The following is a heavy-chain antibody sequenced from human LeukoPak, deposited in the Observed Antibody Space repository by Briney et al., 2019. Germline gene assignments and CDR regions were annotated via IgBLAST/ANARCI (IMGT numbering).Heavy chain of an antibody. J-gene: IGHJ5*02. CDR3: ARKWSSRDWFDP. V-gene: IGHV1-46*01. CDR1: GYIFTTYS. CDR2: INPRGDAT. D-gene: IGHD2-8*01. Sequence: GASVKVSCKASGYIFTTYSIHWVRQAPGQGLEWIGMINPRGDATIYAQKFQGRVTMTSDTSTTTIYMELSSLKSEDTGLYYCARKWSSRDWFDPWGQGTLVTVSS.